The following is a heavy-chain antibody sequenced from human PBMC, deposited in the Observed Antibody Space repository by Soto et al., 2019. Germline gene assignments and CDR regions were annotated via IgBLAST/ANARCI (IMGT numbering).Heavy chain of an antibody. CDR2: INHSGST. Sequence: SETLSLTCAVYGGSFSGYYWTWIRQPPGTGLEWIGEINHSGSTNYNPSLKSRVTISVDTSKNQFSLKLTSVTAADTAVYYCARDKITGLFDYWGQGTLVPVAS. D-gene: IGHD2-8*02. CDR3: ARDKITGLFDY. V-gene: IGHV4-34*01. CDR1: GGSFSGYY. J-gene: IGHJ4*02.